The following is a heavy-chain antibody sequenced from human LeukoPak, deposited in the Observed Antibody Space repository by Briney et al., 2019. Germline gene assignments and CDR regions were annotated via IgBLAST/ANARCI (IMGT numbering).Heavy chain of an antibody. CDR3: ARAMRWTSGPVELGWFDR. CDR2: IYYRGST. J-gene: IGHJ5*02. D-gene: IGHD1-1*01. Sequence: SETLSLTCSVSGDSFSDYYWTWIRRPPGGRLEWIGHIYYRGSTKYNPSLKNRVTISVDTSKNQVFLTLTSVSAADTAVYYWARAMRWTSGPVELGWFDRWGQGTLVTVSS. V-gene: IGHV4-59*01. CDR1: GDSFSDYY.